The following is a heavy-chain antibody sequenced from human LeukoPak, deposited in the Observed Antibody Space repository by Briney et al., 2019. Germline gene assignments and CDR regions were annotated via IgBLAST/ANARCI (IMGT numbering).Heavy chain of an antibody. J-gene: IGHJ1*01. CDR2: ISNDGDNK. CDR3: AKDVFRDTSLSGLIMD. V-gene: IGHV3-30-3*01. D-gene: IGHD3-10*01. CDR1: GFTFNYYA. Sequence: HPGGSLRLSCVASGFTFNYYAMHWVRQTPGKGLEWVAFISNDGDNKYHADSVKGRFTISRDNAKNTLYLQMNSLRLEDTAVYYCAKDVFRDTSLSGLIMDWGQGTLVTVSS.